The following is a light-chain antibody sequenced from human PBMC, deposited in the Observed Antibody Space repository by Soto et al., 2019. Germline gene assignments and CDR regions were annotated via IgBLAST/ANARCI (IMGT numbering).Light chain of an antibody. CDR3: SSYTGSSPFVV. Sequence: QSALTQPASVSGSPGQSITISCTGTSSDVGGYNYVSWYQQHPGEAPKLMIYDVSNRPSGVSNRFSGSKSGNTASLTISGLQAEDEADYYCSSYTGSSPFVVFGGGTKLTVL. CDR2: DVS. V-gene: IGLV2-14*01. J-gene: IGLJ2*01. CDR1: SSDVGGYNY.